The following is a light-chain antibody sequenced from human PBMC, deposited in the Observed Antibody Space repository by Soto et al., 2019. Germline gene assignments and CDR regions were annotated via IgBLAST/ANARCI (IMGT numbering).Light chain of an antibody. CDR1: HDIKNY. CDR2: DAS. CDR3: QQFDDLPLT. J-gene: IGKJ4*01. Sequence: DIQMTQSPSSLSASVGARVTITCQASHDIKNYINWYQQKPGKAPKLLIYDASNLETGVPSRFSGRGFGTHFTFTITNLQPEDTATYFCQQFDDLPLTFGGGTKVEI. V-gene: IGKV1-33*01.